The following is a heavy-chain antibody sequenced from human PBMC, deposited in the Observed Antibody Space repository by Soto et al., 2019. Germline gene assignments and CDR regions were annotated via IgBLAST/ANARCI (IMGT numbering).Heavy chain of an antibody. V-gene: IGHV1-18*04. Sequence: ASVKVSCKTSGYTFTTYGITWVRQAPGQGLEWLGWITTYNSNTNYAQNLHGRLTMTIDASTSTAYMELRSLRSDDTAVYYCERGCGGDCRLFDYWGQGTLVTVSS. J-gene: IGHJ4*02. CDR1: GYTFTTYG. CDR2: ITTYNSNT. D-gene: IGHD2-21*02. CDR3: ERGCGGDCRLFDY.